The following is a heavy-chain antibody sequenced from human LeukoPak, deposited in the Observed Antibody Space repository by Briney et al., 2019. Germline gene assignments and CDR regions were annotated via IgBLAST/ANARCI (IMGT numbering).Heavy chain of an antibody. V-gene: IGHV1-69*04. CDR1: GGTFSSYA. J-gene: IGHJ2*01. CDR2: IIPIFGIA. D-gene: IGHD4-17*01. CDR3: ARLHGDYGWYFDL. Sequence: SVRVSCKASGGTFSSYAISWVRQAPGQGVEWMGRIIPIFGIANYAQKFQGRVTITADNSTSTAYMELSSLRSEDTAVYYCARLHGDYGWYFDLWCRGTLVTVSS.